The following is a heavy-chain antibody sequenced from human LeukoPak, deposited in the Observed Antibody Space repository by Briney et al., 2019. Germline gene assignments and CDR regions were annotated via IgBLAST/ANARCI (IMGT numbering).Heavy chain of an antibody. J-gene: IGHJ4*02. V-gene: IGHV3-9*03. Sequence: PGGSLRLSCAASGFTFDDYAMHWVRQAPGKGLEWVSGISWNSGSIGYADSVKGRLTISRDNAKKSLYLQMKSLRAEDMALYYCAKDETNWGVRGYFDYWGQGTLVTVSS. D-gene: IGHD7-27*01. CDR3: AKDETNWGVRGYFDY. CDR2: ISWNSGSI. CDR1: GFTFDDYA.